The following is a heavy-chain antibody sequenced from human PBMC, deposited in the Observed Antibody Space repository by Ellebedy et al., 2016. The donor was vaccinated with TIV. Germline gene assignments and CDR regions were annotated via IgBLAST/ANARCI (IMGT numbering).Heavy chain of an antibody. CDR3: ARGPQYSSGWYEYYFDY. CDR2: IKQDGSEK. J-gene: IGHJ4*02. Sequence: GESLKISCAASGFSFSNAWMSWVRQAPGKGLEWVANIKQDGSEKYYVDSVKGRFTISRDNAKNSLYLQMNSLRAEDTAVYYCARGPQYSSGWYEYYFDYWGQGTLVTVSS. CDR1: GFSFSNAW. V-gene: IGHV3-7*01. D-gene: IGHD6-19*01.